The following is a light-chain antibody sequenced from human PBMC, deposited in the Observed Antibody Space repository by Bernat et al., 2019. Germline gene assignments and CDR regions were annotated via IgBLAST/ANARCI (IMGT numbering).Light chain of an antibody. CDR3: SSVSTTSTPVV. CDR1: SSDVGAYNY. Sequence: QSALTQPASVSGSPEQSITLSCTGTSSDVGAYNYVSWYQQHPGKAPKLMIFDVSNRPSGVSDRFSGSKSGNTASLTISGLRAEDEADYYCSSVSTTSTPVVFGGGTKLTVL. J-gene: IGLJ3*02. CDR2: DVS. V-gene: IGLV2-14*03.